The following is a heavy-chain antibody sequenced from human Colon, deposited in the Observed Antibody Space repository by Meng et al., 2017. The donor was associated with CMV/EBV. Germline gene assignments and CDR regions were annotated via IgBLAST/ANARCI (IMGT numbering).Heavy chain of an antibody. D-gene: IGHD1-20*01. Sequence: LSLTCVPSGFNFNAYAMSWVRQAPGKGLEWVSTISGYGGSTYYADSVKGRFTISRDSSLYLQMNSLRVEDTAVYFCVKGGITAATAYWGQGTLVTVSS. CDR3: VKGGITAATAY. V-gene: IGHV3-23*01. CDR1: GFNFNAYA. J-gene: IGHJ4*02. CDR2: ISGYGGST.